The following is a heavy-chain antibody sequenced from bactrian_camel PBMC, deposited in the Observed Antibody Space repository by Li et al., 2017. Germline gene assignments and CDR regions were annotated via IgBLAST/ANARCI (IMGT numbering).Heavy chain of an antibody. CDR2: IENDGTT. CDR1: GYC. Sequence: HVQLVESGGGSVQAGGHLTLSCTVSGYCMAWFRQAPGKERERVAVIENDGTTTYADFVKGRFTISQDNSKTTLYLQMNDLKPEDTAMYYCAADKNPRMTAIPDYWGQGTQVTVS. D-gene: IGHD3*01. J-gene: IGHJ4*01. CDR3: AADKNPRMTAIPDY. V-gene: IGHV3S55*01.